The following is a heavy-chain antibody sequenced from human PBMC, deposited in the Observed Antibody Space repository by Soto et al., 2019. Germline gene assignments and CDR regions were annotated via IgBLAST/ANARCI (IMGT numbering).Heavy chain of an antibody. D-gene: IGHD6-13*01. J-gene: IGHJ3*02. CDR3: AREKDSSSWYPWRAFDI. V-gene: IGHV4-31*03. Sequence: PSETLSLTCTVSGGSISSGGYYWSWIRQHPGKGLEWIGYIYYSGSTYYNPSHKSRVTISVDTSKNQFSLKLRSVTAADTAMYYCAREKDSSSWYPWRAFDIWGQGTMVTVSS. CDR2: IYYSGST. CDR1: GGSISSGGYY.